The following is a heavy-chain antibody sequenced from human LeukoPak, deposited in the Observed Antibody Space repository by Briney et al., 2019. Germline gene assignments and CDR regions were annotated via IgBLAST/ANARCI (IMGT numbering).Heavy chain of an antibody. J-gene: IGHJ4*02. D-gene: IGHD5-24*01. V-gene: IGHV3-74*01. CDR3: VRDGDDFNFDY. CDR2: VIRDGSFT. CDR1: GFTFRSYW. Sequence: PGRSLRLSCAASGFTFRSYWMHWARQAPGKWLEWVSRVIRDGSFTNYADSVKGRFTISRDNAKNTLYLQMSSLRAEDTAVYFCVRDGDDFNFDYWGQGSLVTVSS.